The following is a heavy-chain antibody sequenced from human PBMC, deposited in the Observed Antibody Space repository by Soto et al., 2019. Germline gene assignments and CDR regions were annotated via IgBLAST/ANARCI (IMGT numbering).Heavy chain of an antibody. CDR2: IYYSGST. V-gene: IGHV4-59*01. CDR3: ARGHWNRYYYYYGMDV. J-gene: IGHJ6*02. CDR1: GGSISSYY. D-gene: IGHD1-1*01. Sequence: PSETLSLTCTASGGSISSYYWSWIRQPPGKGLEWIGYIYYSGSTNYNPSLKSRVTISVDTSKNQFSLKLSSVTAADTAVYYCARGHWNRYYYYYGMDVWGQGTTVTVSS.